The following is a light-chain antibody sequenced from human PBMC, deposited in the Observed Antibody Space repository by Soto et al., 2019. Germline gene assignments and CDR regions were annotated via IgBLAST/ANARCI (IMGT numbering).Light chain of an antibody. J-gene: IGKJ2*01. CDR3: QQVNSFPPT. CDR1: QGISSS. V-gene: IGKV1-9*01. CDR2: AAS. Sequence: DIQLTQSPSFLSASVGDRVTVTCRAGQGISSSLAWYQQNPGKAPKLLIYAASTLQSGVPSRFSGSGSGTEFSLPINSLHPEDFAMYYCQQVNSFPPTFGQGTKLELK.